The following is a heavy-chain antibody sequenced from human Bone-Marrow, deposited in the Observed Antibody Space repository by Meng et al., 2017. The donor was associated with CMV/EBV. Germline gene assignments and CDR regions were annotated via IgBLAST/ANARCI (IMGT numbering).Heavy chain of an antibody. CDR3: AKYSYDPQVDY. V-gene: IGHV3-74*01. D-gene: IGHD5-18*01. J-gene: IGHJ4*02. CDR1: GFTFSSYW. Sequence: GESLKISCAASGFTFSSYWMHWVRQAPGKGLVWVSRINSDGSSTSYADSVKGRFTISRDNSKNTLYLQMNSLRAEDTAVYYCAKYSYDPQVDYWGQGTRVTGSS. CDR2: INSDGSST.